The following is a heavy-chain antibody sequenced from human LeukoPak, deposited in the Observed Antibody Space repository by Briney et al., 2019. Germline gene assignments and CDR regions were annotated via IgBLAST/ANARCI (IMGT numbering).Heavy chain of an antibody. V-gene: IGHV3-74*01. CDR2: VNAYGTST. CDR3: AREFSPEDAFDL. D-gene: IGHD1-14*01. J-gene: IGHJ3*01. Sequence: GGSLRLSCTASGFTLTNNWMHWVRQVPGKGLEWVSRVNAYGTSTNYADSVRGRFTISRDNAKNTLYLQMDSLRAEDSAIYYCAREFSPEDAFDLWGQGTRVTVSS. CDR1: GFTLTNNW.